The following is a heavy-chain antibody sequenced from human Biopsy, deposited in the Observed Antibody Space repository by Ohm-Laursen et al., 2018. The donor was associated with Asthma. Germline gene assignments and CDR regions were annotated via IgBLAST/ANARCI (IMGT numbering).Heavy chain of an antibody. V-gene: IGHV4-39*01. Sequence: SETLSLTCTVSGGSIGTSTYYWGWIRQPPGKGLEWIASIYYSGNTYYNPSLKSRVTISLDTSNNQFSLRLSSATAADTAVYYCARLWEEVDCWGQGALVTVSS. CDR1: GGSIGTSTYY. CDR3: ARLWEEVDC. D-gene: IGHD1-26*01. J-gene: IGHJ4*02. CDR2: IYYSGNT.